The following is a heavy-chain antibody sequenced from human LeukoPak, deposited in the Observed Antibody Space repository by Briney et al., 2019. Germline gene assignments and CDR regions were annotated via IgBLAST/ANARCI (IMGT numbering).Heavy chain of an antibody. J-gene: IGHJ4*02. CDR3: ARAYNWNGRFDY. CDR2: INPSGGST. CDR1: GYTFTSYY. D-gene: IGHD1-20*01. Sequence: ASVKVSCKASGYTFTSYYMHWVRQAPGQGLEWMGIINPSGGSTSYAQKFQGRVTMTRDTSTTTVYMELNSLRSEDTAVYYCARAYNWNGRFDYWGQGTLVTVSS. V-gene: IGHV1-46*01.